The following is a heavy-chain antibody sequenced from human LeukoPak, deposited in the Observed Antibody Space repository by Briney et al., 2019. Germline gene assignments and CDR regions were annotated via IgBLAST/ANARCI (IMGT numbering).Heavy chain of an antibody. J-gene: IGHJ4*02. CDR2: IKEDGSEK. CDR1: GFTFSNYW. Sequence: GGSLRLSCAASGFTFSNYWMSWVRQAPEKGLEWVANIKEDGSEKFYVDSVKGRFTISRDNAKNSLYLQMNSLRAEDTPVYYCAGRSRRCRGIDYWGQGTLVTVSS. D-gene: IGHD1-26*01. CDR3: AGRSRRCRGIDY. V-gene: IGHV3-7*01.